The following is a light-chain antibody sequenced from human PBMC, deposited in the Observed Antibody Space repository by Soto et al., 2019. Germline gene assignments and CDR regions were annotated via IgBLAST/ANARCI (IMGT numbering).Light chain of an antibody. CDR1: QSIGTY. J-gene: IGKJ2*01. CDR3: QQSYSAPRT. CDR2: GAS. Sequence: DIQITHSPTSLRVSVVYRTSSSCRASQSIGTYLSWYQQKPGKAPKLLIYGASNLQSGVPSRFSGSGSETGFTLTISSLQPEDFATYYCQQSYSAPRTFGQGTKV. V-gene: IGKV1-39*01.